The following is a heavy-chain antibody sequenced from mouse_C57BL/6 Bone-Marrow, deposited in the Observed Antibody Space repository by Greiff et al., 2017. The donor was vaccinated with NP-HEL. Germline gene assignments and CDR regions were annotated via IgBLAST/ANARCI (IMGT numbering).Heavy chain of an antibody. Sequence: EVHLVESGGGLVQPGGSLKLSCAASGFTFSDYGMAWVRQAPRKGPEWVAFISNLAYSIYYADTVTGRFTISRENAKNTLYLEMSSLRSEDTAMYYCARQSSYRYWYFDVWGTGTTVTVSS. CDR1: GFTFSDYG. J-gene: IGHJ1*03. CDR2: ISNLAYSI. CDR3: ARQSSYRYWYFDV. D-gene: IGHD1-1*01. V-gene: IGHV5-15*01.